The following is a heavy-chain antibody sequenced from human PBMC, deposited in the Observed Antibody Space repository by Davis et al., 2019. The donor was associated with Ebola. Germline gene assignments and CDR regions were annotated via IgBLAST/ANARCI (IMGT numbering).Heavy chain of an antibody. Sequence: SETLSLTCTVSGGPISSYYWSWIRQPPGKGLEWIGYIYYSGSTNYNPSLKSRVTISVDTSKNQFSLKLSSVTAADTAVYYCARVTYYDFWSGPNWFDPWGQGTLVTVSS. CDR3: ARVTYYDFWSGPNWFDP. J-gene: IGHJ5*02. V-gene: IGHV4-59*01. CDR1: GGPISSYY. D-gene: IGHD3-3*01. CDR2: IYYSGST.